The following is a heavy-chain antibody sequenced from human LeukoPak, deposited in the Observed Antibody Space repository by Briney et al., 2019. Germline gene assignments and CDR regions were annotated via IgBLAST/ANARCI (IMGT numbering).Heavy chain of an antibody. J-gene: IGHJ5*02. CDR1: GYTFTTYA. CDR2: IDTSTGKP. Sequence: ASVKVSCKSSGYTFTTYAINWVRQAPGQGLEGMGCIDTSTGKPTYAQGVPEQFVFSFDAPVSTAYLQICSLKVEATAVYYCARDNCGAEGGIGSSLVWLDPWGQGPRVPVSS. D-gene: IGHD6-19*01. CDR3: ARDNCGAEGGIGSSLVWLDP. V-gene: IGHV7-4-1*01.